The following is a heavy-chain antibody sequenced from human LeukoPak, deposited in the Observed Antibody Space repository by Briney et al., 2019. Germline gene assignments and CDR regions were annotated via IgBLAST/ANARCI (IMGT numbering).Heavy chain of an antibody. CDR3: ARGLYSSTWPDY. D-gene: IGHD6-13*01. CDR1: GGSISSYY. J-gene: IGHJ4*02. Sequence: MASETLSLTCTVSGGSISSYYWSWIRQPPGKGLEWIGYIHYSGGTNYNPSLKSRVAISMDTSKNQLSLRPSSVTAADTAVYYCARGLYSSTWPDYWGPGTLVTVSS. CDR2: IHYSGGT. V-gene: IGHV4-59*08.